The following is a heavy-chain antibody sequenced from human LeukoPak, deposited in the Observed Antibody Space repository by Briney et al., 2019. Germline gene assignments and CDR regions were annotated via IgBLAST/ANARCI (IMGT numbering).Heavy chain of an antibody. Sequence: PSETLSLTCTVSGGSISSGGYYWSWIRQHPGKGLEWIGYIYYSGSTYYNPSLKSRVTISVDTSKNQFSLKLSSVTAAHTAVYYCARSVTEGGWFDPWGQGTLVTVSS. V-gene: IGHV4-31*03. D-gene: IGHD3-16*01. CDR2: IYYSGST. J-gene: IGHJ5*02. CDR3: ARSVTEGGWFDP. CDR1: GGSISSGGYY.